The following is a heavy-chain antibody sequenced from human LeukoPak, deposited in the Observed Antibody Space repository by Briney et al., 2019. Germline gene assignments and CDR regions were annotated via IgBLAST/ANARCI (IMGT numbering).Heavy chain of an antibody. D-gene: IGHD6-13*01. CDR3: ARVAYSSSWYEVGAFDI. CDR2: ISSSGSTI. J-gene: IGHJ3*02. V-gene: IGHV3-11*01. Sequence: SGGSLRLSCAASVLTFSDYYMSWIRQAPGKGLEWVSYISSSGSTIYYADSVKGRFTISRDNAKNSLYLQMNSLRAEDTAVYYCARVAYSSSWYEVGAFDIWGQGTMVTVSS. CDR1: VLTFSDYY.